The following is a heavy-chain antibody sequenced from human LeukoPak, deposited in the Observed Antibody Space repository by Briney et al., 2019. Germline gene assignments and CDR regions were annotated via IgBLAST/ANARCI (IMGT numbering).Heavy chain of an antibody. CDR2: IYYSGST. D-gene: IGHD3-10*01. CDR1: GGSISSSSYY. J-gene: IGHJ6*02. Sequence: PSETLSLTCTVSGGSISSSSYYWGWIRQPPGKGLEWIGSIYYSGSTYYNPSFKSRVTISVDTSKNQFSLKLSSVTAADTAVYYCAGSVRGVPGTYYYYGMDVWGQGTTVTVSS. V-gene: IGHV4-39*01. CDR3: AGSVRGVPGTYYYYGMDV.